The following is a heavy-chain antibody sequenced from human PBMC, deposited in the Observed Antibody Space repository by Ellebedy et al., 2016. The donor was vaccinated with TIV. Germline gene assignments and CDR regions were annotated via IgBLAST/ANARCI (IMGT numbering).Heavy chain of an antibody. CDR1: GGSISSYY. D-gene: IGHD2-2*01. Sequence: SETLSLTXTVSGGSISSYYWSWIRQPAGKGLEWIGRIYTSGSTNYNPSLKSRVTMSVDTSKNQFSLKLSSVTAADTAVYYCAQFPDSVVPAAEPRFNPWGQGTLVTVSS. CDR2: IYTSGST. J-gene: IGHJ5*02. CDR3: AQFPDSVVPAAEPRFNP. V-gene: IGHV4-4*07.